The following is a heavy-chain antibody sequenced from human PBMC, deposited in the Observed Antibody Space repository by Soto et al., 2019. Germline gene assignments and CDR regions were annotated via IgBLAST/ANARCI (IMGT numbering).Heavy chain of an antibody. J-gene: IGHJ3*02. CDR2: ISGSGGST. CDR3: AKDLNTMIVVVLDAFDI. V-gene: IGHV3-23*01. CDR1: GFTFSSYA. D-gene: IGHD3-22*01. Sequence: SVIRSCASSGFTFSSYAMSWVRQAAGKGLEWVSAISGSGGSTYYADSVKGRFTISRDNSKNTLYLQMNSLRAEDTAVYYCAKDLNTMIVVVLDAFDIWGEGTMVTVSS.